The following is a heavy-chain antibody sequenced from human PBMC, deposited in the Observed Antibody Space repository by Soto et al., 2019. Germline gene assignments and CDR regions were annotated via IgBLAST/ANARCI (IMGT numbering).Heavy chain of an antibody. D-gene: IGHD6-13*01. CDR2: ISAYNGNT. Sequence: AAVKVSCKAFGCTFTSDGISWVRQAPVQGLEWMGWISAYNGNTNYAQKLQGRVTMTTDTATSTSDMELEIRRSDDTAVYYCARDRRNRYSSIGYAYIDYW. V-gene: IGHV1-18*01. CDR3: ARDRRNRYSSIGYAYIDY. CDR1: GCTFTSDG. J-gene: IGHJ4*01.